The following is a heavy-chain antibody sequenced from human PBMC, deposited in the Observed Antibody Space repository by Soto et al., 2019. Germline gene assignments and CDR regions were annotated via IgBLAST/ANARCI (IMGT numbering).Heavy chain of an antibody. CDR1: GGSFSGYY. CDR2: INHSGST. Sequence: SETLSLTCAVYGGSFSGYYWSWICQPPGKGLEWIGEINHSGSTNYNPSLKSRVTISVDTSKNQFSLKLSSVTAADTAVYNCARGQDIVVVVAATRWFDPWGQGTLVTVSS. J-gene: IGHJ5*02. CDR3: ARGQDIVVVVAATRWFDP. D-gene: IGHD2-15*01. V-gene: IGHV4-34*01.